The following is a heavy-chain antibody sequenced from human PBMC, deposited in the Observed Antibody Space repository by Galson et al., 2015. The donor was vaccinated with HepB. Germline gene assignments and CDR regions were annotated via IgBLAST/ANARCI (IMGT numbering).Heavy chain of an antibody. CDR1: GFTFSSYA. CDR2: ISYDGSNK. Sequence: SLRLSCAASGFTFSSYAMHWVRQAPGKGLEWVAVISYDGSNKYYADSVKGRFTISRDNSKNTLYLQMNSLRAEDTAVYYCAKAGGIVVVPAAVDYRGQGTLVTVSS. CDR3: AKAGGIVVVPAAVDY. J-gene: IGHJ4*02. V-gene: IGHV3-30*04. D-gene: IGHD2-2*01.